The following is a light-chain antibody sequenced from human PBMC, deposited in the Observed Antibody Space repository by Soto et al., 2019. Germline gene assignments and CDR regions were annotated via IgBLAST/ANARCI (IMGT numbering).Light chain of an antibody. J-gene: IGLJ1*01. CDR1: SSDVDDYRY. CDR3: CSYVSTPEI. V-gene: IGLV2-11*01. CDR2: DGT. Sequence: QSALAQPRSVTGSPGQLLTISCTGTSSDVDDYRYVSWYQQYPGKAPKWVIYDGTKRPSGVPDRFSGSNSGNTASLTISGLQAEDEADYYCCSYVSTPEIFGTGTKVTVL.